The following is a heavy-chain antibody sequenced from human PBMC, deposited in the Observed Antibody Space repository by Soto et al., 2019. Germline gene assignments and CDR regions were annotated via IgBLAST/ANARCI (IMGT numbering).Heavy chain of an antibody. CDR3: GISGIDGDAYYCYYGMDV. CDR2: IYWNDDK. J-gene: IGHJ6*02. V-gene: IGHV2-5*01. D-gene: IGHD4-17*01. CDR1: GFSLSTSGVG. Sequence: SGPTLVNPTQTLTLTCTFSGFSLSTSGVGVGWIRQPPGKALEWLALIYWNDDKRYSPSLKSRLTITKDTSKNQVVLTMTNMEYVDATASYCGISGIDGDAYYCYYGMDVWGQGTTVTVSS.